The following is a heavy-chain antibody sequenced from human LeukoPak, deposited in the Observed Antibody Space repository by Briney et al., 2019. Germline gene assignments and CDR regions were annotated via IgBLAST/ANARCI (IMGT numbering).Heavy chain of an antibody. Sequence: VSVKVSCKASGYPFTGYYIQWVRQAPGQGLEWMGRIKSNTGGANYAQKFQGRVALTRDTSITTAYMELSRLRPDDTAVYYCAREYNSGWFPWGQGTLVTVSS. V-gene: IGHV1-2*06. D-gene: IGHD6-19*01. J-gene: IGHJ5*02. CDR3: AREYNSGWFP. CDR1: GYPFTGYY. CDR2: IKSNTGGA.